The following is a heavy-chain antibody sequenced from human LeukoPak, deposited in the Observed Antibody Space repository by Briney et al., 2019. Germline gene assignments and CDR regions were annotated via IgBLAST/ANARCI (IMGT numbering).Heavy chain of an antibody. V-gene: IGHV3-21*04. CDR3: ARESCSGGSCYSDY. Sequence: GGSLRLSCAASGFTFSSYTMNWVRQAPGKGLEWVSSISTGSTYIYYADSVKGRFTISRDNAKNSLYLQMNSLRAEDTAVYYCARESCSGGSCYSDYWGQGTLVTVSS. D-gene: IGHD2-15*01. CDR1: GFTFSSYT. CDR2: ISTGSTYI. J-gene: IGHJ4*02.